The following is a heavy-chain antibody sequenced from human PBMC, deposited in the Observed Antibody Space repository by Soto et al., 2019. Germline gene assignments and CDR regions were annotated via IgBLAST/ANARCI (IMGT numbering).Heavy chain of an antibody. V-gene: IGHV3-13*01. CDR3: ARGYCSGGSCYPVFDY. CDR2: IGTAGDT. CDR1: GFTFSSYD. Sequence: EVQLVESGGGLVQPGGSLRLSCAASGFTFSSYDMHWVRQATGKGLEWVSAIGTAGDTYYPGSVKGRFTIARENAKSSLYLQMNSLRAEDTAVYYCARGYCSGGSCYPVFDYWGQGTLVTVSS. D-gene: IGHD2-15*01. J-gene: IGHJ4*02.